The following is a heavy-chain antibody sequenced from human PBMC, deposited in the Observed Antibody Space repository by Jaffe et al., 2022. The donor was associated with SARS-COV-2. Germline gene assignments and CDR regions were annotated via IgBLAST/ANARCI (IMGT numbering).Heavy chain of an antibody. Sequence: EVQLVESGGGLVQPGGSLRLSCAASGFTFSSYEMNWVRQAPGKGLEWVSYISSSGSTIYYADSVKGRFTISRDNAKNSLYLQMNSLRAEDTAVYYCARDKQQLGTYYYYGMDVWGQGTTVTVSS. CDR1: GFTFSSYE. J-gene: IGHJ6*02. CDR3: ARDKQQLGTYYYYGMDV. D-gene: IGHD6-13*01. V-gene: IGHV3-48*03. CDR2: ISSSGSTI.